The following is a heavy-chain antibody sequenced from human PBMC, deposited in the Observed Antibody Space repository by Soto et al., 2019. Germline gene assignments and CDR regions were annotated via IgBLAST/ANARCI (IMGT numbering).Heavy chain of an antibody. V-gene: IGHV4-34*01. D-gene: IGHD1-1*01. CDR3: ARVERGTATTVVDAFDI. Sequence: QEQLQQWGAGLLKPSETLSLTCAVYGGFVSSGNYYWSWIRQPPGKGLEWIGEMSHSGGTHFNPSLKSRVTISVDTSKNGFSLKMSSVTAADTALYYCARVERGTATTVVDAFDIWGPGTMVTVSS. CDR1: GGFVSSGNYY. CDR2: MSHSGGT. J-gene: IGHJ3*02.